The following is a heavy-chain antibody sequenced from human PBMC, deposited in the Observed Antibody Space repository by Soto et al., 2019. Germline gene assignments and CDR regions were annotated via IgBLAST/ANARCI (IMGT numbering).Heavy chain of an antibody. V-gene: IGHV3-30*18. J-gene: IGHJ5*02. CDR2: ISNDGNKE. CDR1: GFTFSSYG. CDR3: AKPAGRAS. Sequence: QVHLVESGGGVVQPGRSLRLSCTTSGFTFSSYGLHWFRQAPGRGLEWLALISNDGNKEFYADSVKGRFTVSRDNVKNKLYLQMDSLRAEDSAVYDCAKPAGRASWGQGTLVTVSS.